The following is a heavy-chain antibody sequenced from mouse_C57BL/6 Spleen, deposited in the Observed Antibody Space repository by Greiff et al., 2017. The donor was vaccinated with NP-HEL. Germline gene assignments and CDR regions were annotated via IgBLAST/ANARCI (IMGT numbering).Heavy chain of an antibody. V-gene: IGHV1-52*01. D-gene: IGHD2-5*01. CDR2: IDPSDSET. CDR3: AASNYAYYYAMDY. CDR1: GYTFTSYW. Sequence: QVQLQQPGAELVRPGSSVKLSCKASGYTFTSYWMHWVKQRPIQGLEWIGNIDPSDSETHYNQKFKDKATLTVDKSSSTAYMQLSSLTSEDSAVYYCAASNYAYYYAMDYWGQGTSVTVSS. J-gene: IGHJ4*01.